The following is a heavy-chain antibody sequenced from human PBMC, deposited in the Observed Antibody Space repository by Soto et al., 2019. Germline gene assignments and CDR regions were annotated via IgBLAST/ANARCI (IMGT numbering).Heavy chain of an antibody. CDR1: GDTSTNYH. CDR2: INPSGVTI. V-gene: IGHV1-46*01. Sequence: GASVKVSCKASGDTSTNYHVHWARQAPGQGLEWMGIINPSGVTISYVQKFQGRLTMTRDTSTSTVHMELTTLRSEDTAVYYCAREGVSMFFFDYWGRGTLVTVSS. D-gene: IGHD3-10*02. J-gene: IGHJ4*02. CDR3: AREGVSMFFFDY.